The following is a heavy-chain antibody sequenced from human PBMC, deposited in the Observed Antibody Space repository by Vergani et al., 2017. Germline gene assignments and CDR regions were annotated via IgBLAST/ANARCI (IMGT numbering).Heavy chain of an antibody. CDR1: GFTFSSYA. CDR2: ISGSGGST. CDR3: AKTGDFWSGYPSHYYYGMDV. Sequence: EVQLLESGGGLVQPGGSLRLSCAASGFTFSSYAMSWVRQAPGKGLEWVSAISGSGGSTYYADSVKGRFTISRDNSKNTLYLQMNSLSAEDTAVYYCAKTGDFWSGYPSHYYYGMDVWGQGPTVIVSS. V-gene: IGHV3-23*01. D-gene: IGHD3-3*01. J-gene: IGHJ6*02.